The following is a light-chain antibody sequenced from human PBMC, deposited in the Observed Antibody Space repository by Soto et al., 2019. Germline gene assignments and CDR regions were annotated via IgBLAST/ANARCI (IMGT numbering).Light chain of an antibody. CDR3: SSYTSTSALVL. Sequence: QSALTQPASVSGSPGQSITISCTGSSSDVGDYNYVSWYQQHPGKAPKVMIYEVSNRPSGVSNRFSGSKSGNTASLTISGLQAEDEDDYYCSSYTSTSALVLFGGGTKLTVL. CDR2: EVS. CDR1: SSDVGDYNY. J-gene: IGLJ2*01. V-gene: IGLV2-14*01.